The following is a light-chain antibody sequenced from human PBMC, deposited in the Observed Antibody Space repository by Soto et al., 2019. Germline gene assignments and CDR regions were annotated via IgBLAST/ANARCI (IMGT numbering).Light chain of an antibody. V-gene: IGKV1-39*01. CDR1: QTISRY. CDR3: RQSFTSPWT. Sequence: DTQMTQAPSSLSASVGDRVTITCRTSQTISRYLNWYQQKPGKAPKLLIYAATNLQSWVTSRFSGSGSVTAFTLTISRLQPEDFATYYCRQSFTSPWTFAQGTKVDIK. CDR2: AAT. J-gene: IGKJ1*01.